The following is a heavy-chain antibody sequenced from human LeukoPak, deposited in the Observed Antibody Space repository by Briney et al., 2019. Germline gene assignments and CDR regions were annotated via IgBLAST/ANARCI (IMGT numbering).Heavy chain of an antibody. CDR3: ARDNSVRDEAWWFNP. V-gene: IGHV1-46*01. CDR1: GYTFTSCG. Sequence: ASVKVSCKASGYTFTSCGISWVRQAPGQGPEWMGVISPSGGSTTYAQKFQGRVTLTRDMSTSTDYLELSSLRSEDTAVYYCARDNSVRDEAWWFNPWGQGTLVTVSS. D-gene: IGHD5-24*01. CDR2: ISPSGGST. J-gene: IGHJ5*02.